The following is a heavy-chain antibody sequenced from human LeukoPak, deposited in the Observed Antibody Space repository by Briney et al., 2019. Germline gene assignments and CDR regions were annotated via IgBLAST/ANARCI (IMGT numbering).Heavy chain of an antibody. CDR3: ARTSPITMIVVVSNAFDI. V-gene: IGHV4-59*08. CDR1: GGSISSYY. CDR2: IYYSGST. D-gene: IGHD3-22*01. J-gene: IGHJ3*02. Sequence: SETLSLTCTVSGGSISSYYWSWIRQPPGKGLEWIGYIYYSGSTNYNPSLKSRVTISVDTSKNQFSLKLSSVTAADTAVYYCARTSPITMIVVVSNAFDIWGQGTMVTVSS.